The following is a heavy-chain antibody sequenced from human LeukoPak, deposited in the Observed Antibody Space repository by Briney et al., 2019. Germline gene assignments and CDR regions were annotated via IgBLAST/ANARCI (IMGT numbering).Heavy chain of an antibody. D-gene: IGHD3-22*01. V-gene: IGHV3-15*01. CDR1: GFTFSNAW. CDR2: IKSKSDGGTT. CDR3: ITFSMIVVVITD. J-gene: IGHJ4*02. Sequence: GGSLRLSCAASGFTFSNAWMSWVRQAPGKGLEWVGRIKSKSDGGTTDYAAPVKGRFTISRDDSKNTLYLQMNSLRTEDTAVYYCITFSMIVVVITDWGQGTLVTVSS.